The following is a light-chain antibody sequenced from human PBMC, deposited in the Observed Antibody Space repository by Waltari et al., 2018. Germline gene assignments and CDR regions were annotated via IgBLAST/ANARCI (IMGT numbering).Light chain of an antibody. V-gene: IGKV4-1*01. CDR2: WAS. J-gene: IGKJ1*01. CDR3: QQYYTTPWT. CDR1: QSVLYSSNNRNY. Sequence: DIVMTQSPDSLAVSLGEWATINCKSSQSVLYSSNNRNYLAWYQQKPGQSPKLVIYWASTRESGVPDRFSGSGSGTDFTLTISSLQAEDVATYYCQQYYTTPWTFGQGTKVEIK.